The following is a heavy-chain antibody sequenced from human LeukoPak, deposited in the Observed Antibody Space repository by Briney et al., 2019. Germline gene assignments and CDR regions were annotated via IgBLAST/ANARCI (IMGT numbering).Heavy chain of an antibody. CDR2: ISYDGSNK. J-gene: IGHJ4*02. Sequence: GGSLRLSCAASGFTFSSYAMHWVRQAPGKGLEWVAVISYDGSNKYYADSVKGRFTISRDNSKNTLCLQMNSLRAEDTAVYYCARAEYGYFDWLNKGFDYWGQGTLVTVSS. CDR1: GFTFSSYA. V-gene: IGHV3-30*04. D-gene: IGHD3-9*01. CDR3: ARAEYGYFDWLNKGFDY.